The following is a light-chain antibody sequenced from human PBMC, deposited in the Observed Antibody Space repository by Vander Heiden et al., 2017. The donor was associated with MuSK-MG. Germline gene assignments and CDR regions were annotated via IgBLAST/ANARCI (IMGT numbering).Light chain of an antibody. CDR2: DAS. CDR3: QQRSNWPT. V-gene: IGKV3-11*01. J-gene: IGKJ4*01. Sequence: IVLTQSPATLSLSPGERATLSCWASQSVSSYLAWYQQKPGQAPRLLIYDASNRATGIPARFSGSGSGTDFTLTISSLEPEDFAVYYCQQRSNWPTFGGGTKVEIK. CDR1: QSVSSY.